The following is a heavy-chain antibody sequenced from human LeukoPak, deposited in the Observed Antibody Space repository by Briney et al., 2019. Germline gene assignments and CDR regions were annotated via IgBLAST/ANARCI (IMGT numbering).Heavy chain of an antibody. CDR2: IKQDGSEK. CDR1: GFTFSSYW. CDR3: GRGHWGLDY. V-gene: IGHV3-7*01. J-gene: IGHJ4*02. D-gene: IGHD7-27*01. Sequence: GGSLRLSCAASGFTFSSYWISWVRQAPGKGLEWVANIKQDGSEKYYVDSVKGRFTISRDNAKNSLYLQMNSLRAEDTAVYYCGRGHWGLDYWGQGALVTVSS.